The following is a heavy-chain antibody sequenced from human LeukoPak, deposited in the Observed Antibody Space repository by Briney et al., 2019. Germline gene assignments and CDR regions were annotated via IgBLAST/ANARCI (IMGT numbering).Heavy chain of an antibody. CDR2: IRYDGSNK. Sequence: PGGSLRLSCAASGFTFSSYGMHWVRQAPGKGLEWVAFIRYDGSNKYYADSVKGRSTISRDNSKNTLYLQMNSLRAEDTAVYYCAKDREVLAYCGGDCFQSGVDYWGQGTLVTVSS. D-gene: IGHD2-21*02. J-gene: IGHJ4*02. CDR3: AKDREVLAYCGGDCFQSGVDY. V-gene: IGHV3-30*02. CDR1: GFTFSSYG.